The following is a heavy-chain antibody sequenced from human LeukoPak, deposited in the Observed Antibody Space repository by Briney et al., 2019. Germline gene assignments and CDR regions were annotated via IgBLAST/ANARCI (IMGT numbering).Heavy chain of an antibody. J-gene: IGHJ4*02. CDR2: INPSGGST. V-gene: IGHV1-46*01. D-gene: IGHD3-22*01. CDR1: GYTFTSYY. CDR3: ARGYYYDSSGYYPPFDY. Sequence: ASAKVSCKASGYTFTSYYMHWVRQAPGQGLEWMGTINPSGGSTSYAQKFQGRVTMTRDTSTSTVYMEPSSLRSEDTAVYYCARGYYYDSSGYYPPFDYWGQGTLVTVSS.